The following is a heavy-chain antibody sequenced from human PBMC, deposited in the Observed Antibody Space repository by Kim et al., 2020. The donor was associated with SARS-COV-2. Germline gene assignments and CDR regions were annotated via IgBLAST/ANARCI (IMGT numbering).Heavy chain of an antibody. J-gene: IGHJ4*02. D-gene: IGHD3-22*01. CDR1: GGSISSSSYY. V-gene: IGHV4-39*07. CDR2: IYYSGST. Sequence: SETLSLTCTVSGGSISSSSYYWGWIRQPPGKGLEWIGSIYYSGSTYYNPSLKSRVTISVDTSKNQFSLKLSSVTAADTAVYYCARDQSYYYDSSGYYGGGYFDYWGQGTLVTVSS. CDR3: ARDQSYYYDSSGYYGGGYFDY.